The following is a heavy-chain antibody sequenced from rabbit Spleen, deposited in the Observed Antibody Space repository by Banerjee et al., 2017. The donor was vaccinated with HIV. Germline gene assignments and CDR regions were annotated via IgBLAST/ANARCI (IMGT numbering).Heavy chain of an antibody. J-gene: IGHJ4*01. D-gene: IGHD2-1*01. CDR3: ARGSAAMTMVITGFYFNL. CDR1: GFSFSSSSY. Sequence: QSLEESGGDLVKPGASLTLTCTASGFSFSSSSYMCWVRQAPGKGLECIACIYGGSSDSTYYASWAKGRFTISKTSSTTVTLQMTSLTAADTATYFCARGSAAMTMVITGFYFNLWGPGTLVTVS. CDR2: IYGGSSDST. V-gene: IGHV1S40*01.